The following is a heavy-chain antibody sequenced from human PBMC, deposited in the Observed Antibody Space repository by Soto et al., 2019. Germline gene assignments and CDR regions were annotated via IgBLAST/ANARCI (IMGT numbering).Heavy chain of an antibody. CDR3: ARDEVAAAAFDY. CDR1: GFTFSSYS. Sequence: PGGSLRLSYAASGFTFSSYSMNWVRQAPGKGLEWVSSISSSSSYIYYADSVKGRFTISRDNAKNSLYLQMNSLRAEDTAVYYCARDEVAAAAFDYWGQGTLVTVSS. CDR2: ISSSSSYI. J-gene: IGHJ4*02. D-gene: IGHD6-13*01. V-gene: IGHV3-21*01.